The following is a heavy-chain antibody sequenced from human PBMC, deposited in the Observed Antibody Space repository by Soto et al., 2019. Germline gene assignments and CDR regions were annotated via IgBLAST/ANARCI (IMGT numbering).Heavy chain of an antibody. CDR1: GFTFSSYG. J-gene: IGHJ4*02. Sequence: PGGSLRLSCAASGFTFSSYGMHWVRQAPGKGLEWVAVIWYDGSNKYYADSVKGRFTISRDNSKNTLYLQMNSLRAEDTAVYYCARVPHPYSSTGYFDYWGQGTLVTVSS. CDR2: IWYDGSNK. V-gene: IGHV3-33*01. D-gene: IGHD6-19*01. CDR3: ARVPHPYSSTGYFDY.